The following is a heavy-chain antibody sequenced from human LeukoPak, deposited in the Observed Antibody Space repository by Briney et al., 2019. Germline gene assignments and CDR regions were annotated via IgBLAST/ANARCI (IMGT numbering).Heavy chain of an antibody. Sequence: GGSLRLSCAASGFTFSDAWMSWVRQAPGKGLEWVGRIKSNTDGGTTDYAAPVKGRFTISRDDSKNTLHLQMNSLKTEDTAVCYCTTLKATWGYWRQGTLVTVSS. J-gene: IGHJ4*02. V-gene: IGHV3-15*01. CDR3: TTLKATWGY. CDR2: IKSNTDGGTT. D-gene: IGHD7-27*01. CDR1: GFTFSDAW.